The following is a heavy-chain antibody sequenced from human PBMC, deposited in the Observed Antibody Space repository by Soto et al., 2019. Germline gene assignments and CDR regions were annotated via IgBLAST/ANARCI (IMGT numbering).Heavy chain of an antibody. J-gene: IGHJ6*02. CDR2: IIPIFGTA. D-gene: IGHD3-22*01. Sequence: QVQLVQSGAEVKKPGSSVKVSCKASGGTFSSYAISWVRQAPGQGLEWMGGIIPIFGTANYAQKFQGRVTITADESTSTAYMGLSSLRSEDTAVYYCAREPYYYDSSGYYSEGGYYGMDVWGQGTTVTVSS. CDR3: AREPYYYDSSGYYSEGGYYGMDV. V-gene: IGHV1-69*01. CDR1: GGTFSSYA.